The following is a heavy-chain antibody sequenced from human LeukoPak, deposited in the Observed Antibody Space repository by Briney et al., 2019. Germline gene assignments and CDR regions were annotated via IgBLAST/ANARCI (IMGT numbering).Heavy chain of an antibody. D-gene: IGHD3-9*01. V-gene: IGHV4-59*01. CDR1: GFTFNNAW. CDR2: IYYSGST. CDR3: ASGAPYYDILTGPWGAFDV. Sequence: PGGSLRLSCEASGFTFNNAWMSWVRQAPGKGLEWIGSIYYSGSTNYNPSLKSRVTISVDTSKNQFSLKLSSVTAADTAVYYCASGAPYYDILTGPWGAFDVWGQGTMVTVSS. J-gene: IGHJ3*01.